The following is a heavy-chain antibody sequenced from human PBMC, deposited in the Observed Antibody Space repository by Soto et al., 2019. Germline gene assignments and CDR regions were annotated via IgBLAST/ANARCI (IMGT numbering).Heavy chain of an antibody. Sequence: QVQLQQSGPGLVKPSQTLSLTCAISGDSVSSNSAAWNWIRQSPSRGLEWLGRTYYRSKWYNDYAVSVKSRITINTDTSKNQFSLQLNSVTPEDTAVYYCARVARDKNWGWYYMDVWGKGTTVTVSS. CDR2: TYYRSKWYN. D-gene: IGHD7-27*01. V-gene: IGHV6-1*01. J-gene: IGHJ6*03. CDR1: GDSVSSNSAA. CDR3: ARVARDKNWGWYYMDV.